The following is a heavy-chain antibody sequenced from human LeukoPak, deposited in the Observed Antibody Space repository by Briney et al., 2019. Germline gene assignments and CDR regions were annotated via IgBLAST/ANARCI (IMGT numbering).Heavy chain of an antibody. Sequence: SETLSLTCAVSGGSISSGGYSWSWIRQPPGKGLEWIGYIYHSGSTYYNPSLKSRVTISVDRSKNQFSLKLSSVTAVDTAVYYCARAWGYYDSSGYYWVDAFDIWGQGTMVTVSS. V-gene: IGHV4-30-2*01. J-gene: IGHJ3*02. D-gene: IGHD3-22*01. CDR2: IYHSGST. CDR3: ARAWGYYDSSGYYWVDAFDI. CDR1: GGSISSGGYS.